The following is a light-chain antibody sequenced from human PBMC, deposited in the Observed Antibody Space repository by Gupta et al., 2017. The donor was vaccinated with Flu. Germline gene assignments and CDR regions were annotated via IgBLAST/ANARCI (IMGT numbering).Light chain of an antibody. V-gene: IGKV3-20*01. CDR1: HSVSSRY. J-gene: IGKJ2*01. Sequence: ATLSCPASHSVSSRYLAWYQQNTGQAPRRLIYGAASRTAGIPDRFSGGGSWTDFTLTISSLEHEDFAVYYCQQFGGSPLYTFGQGTKLEIK. CDR2: GAA. CDR3: QQFGGSPLYT.